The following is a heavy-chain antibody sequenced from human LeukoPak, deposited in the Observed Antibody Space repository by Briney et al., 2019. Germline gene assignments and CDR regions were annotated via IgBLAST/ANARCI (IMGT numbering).Heavy chain of an antibody. CDR2: IIPIFGTA. J-gene: IGHJ6*04. V-gene: IGHV1-69*06. D-gene: IGHD6-13*01. Sequence: ASVKVSCKASGGTFSSYAISGVRQAPGQGLEGMGGIIPIFGTANYAQKFQGRVTITADKSTSTANMELSSLRSEDTAVYYCARPDSSSYLSYGMDVWGKGTTVTVSS. CDR3: ARPDSSSYLSYGMDV. CDR1: GGTFSSYA.